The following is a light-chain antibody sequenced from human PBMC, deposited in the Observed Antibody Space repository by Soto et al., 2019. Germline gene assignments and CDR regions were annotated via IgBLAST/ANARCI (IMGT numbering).Light chain of an antibody. CDR3: QQRSNWPLT. Sequence: EIVLTQSPATLSLSPGERAILSCRASQSVRSYLVWYQQKPGQAPRLLIYDASNRATGIPARFSGSGSGTDFTLTVSSLEPEDFAVYYCQQRSNWPLTFGGGNKVEIK. CDR1: QSVRSY. CDR2: DAS. V-gene: IGKV3-11*01. J-gene: IGKJ4*01.